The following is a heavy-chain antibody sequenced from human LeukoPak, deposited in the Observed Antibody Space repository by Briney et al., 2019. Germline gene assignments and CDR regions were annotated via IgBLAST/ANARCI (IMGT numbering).Heavy chain of an antibody. CDR2: ISGSGGST. J-gene: IGHJ3*02. CDR3: TRLSSRYFDWLLSNDDAFDI. V-gene: IGHV3-23*01. D-gene: IGHD3-9*01. Sequence: PGGSLRLSCAASGFTFSSYAMSWVRQAPGKGLEWVSAISGSGGSTYYADSVKGRFTISRDNSKNTLYLQMNSLKTEDTAVYYCTRLSSRYFDWLLSNDDAFDIWGQGTMVTVSS. CDR1: GFTFSSYA.